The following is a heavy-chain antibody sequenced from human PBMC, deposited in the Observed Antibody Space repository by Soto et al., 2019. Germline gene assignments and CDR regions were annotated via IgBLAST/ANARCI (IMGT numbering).Heavy chain of an antibody. CDR1: GFTFSSYA. CDR3: ARDSRCQQLATGAVYYFDY. Sequence: QVQLVESGGGVVQPGRSLRLSCAASGFTFSSYAMHWVRQAPGKGLEWVAVISYDGSNKYYADSVKGRFTISRDNSKNTLYLQMNSLRAEDTAVYYCARDSRCQQLATGAVYYFDYWGQGTLVTVSS. J-gene: IGHJ4*02. CDR2: ISYDGSNK. D-gene: IGHD6-13*01. V-gene: IGHV3-30-3*01.